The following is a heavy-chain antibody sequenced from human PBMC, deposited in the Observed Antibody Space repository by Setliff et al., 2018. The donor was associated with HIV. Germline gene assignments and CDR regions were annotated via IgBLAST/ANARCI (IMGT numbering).Heavy chain of an antibody. J-gene: IGHJ4*02. CDR1: GGTISSGRYY. CDR3: ARVGGFFGEARPPPDY. V-gene: IGHV4-61*09. D-gene: IGHD3-10*01. Sequence: SETLSLTCTVSGGTISSGRYYWSWIRQPAGKGLEWIGHIYTGGSPNYNPSLMSRVTISIDTSKDQLSLKLNSVTAADTAVYYCARVGGFFGEARPPPDYWGQGALVTVSS. CDR2: IYTGGSP.